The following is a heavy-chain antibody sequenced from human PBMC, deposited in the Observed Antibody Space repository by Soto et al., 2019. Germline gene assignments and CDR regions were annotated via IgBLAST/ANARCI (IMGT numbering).Heavy chain of an antibody. CDR1: GFTFSSYA. D-gene: IGHD6-19*01. CDR2: ISYDGFNT. J-gene: IGHJ4*02. V-gene: IGHV3-30*04. Sequence: GGSLRLSCAASGFTFSSYALHWVRQAPGKGLEWVGVISYDGFNTYYEDSVKGRFTNSRDTSKNTLSLQMNSLRPDDTAVYYCARGIAVAGTFGYFDYWGQGTLVTVSS. CDR3: ARGIAVAGTFGYFDY.